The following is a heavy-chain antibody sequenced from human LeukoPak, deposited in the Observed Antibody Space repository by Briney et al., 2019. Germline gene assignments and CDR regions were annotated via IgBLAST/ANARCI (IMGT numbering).Heavy chain of an antibody. V-gene: IGHV1-18*01. CDR3: ARDQDGFHYYYGMDV. CDR1: GYTFTSYG. CDR2: ISAYNGNT. Sequence: ASVKVSCKASGYTFTSYGISWVRQAPGQVLEWMGWISAYNGNTNYAQKLQGRVTMTTDTSTSTAYMELRSLRSDDTAVYYCARDQDGFHYYYGMDVWGQGITVTVSS. J-gene: IGHJ6*02. D-gene: IGHD3-10*01.